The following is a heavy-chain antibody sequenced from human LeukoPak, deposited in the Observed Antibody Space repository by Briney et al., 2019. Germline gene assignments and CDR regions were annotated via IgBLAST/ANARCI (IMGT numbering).Heavy chain of an antibody. CDR2: ISYDGSNK. V-gene: IGHV3-30-3*01. CDR3: AREEIFRVAVAGNWVDY. CDR1: GFTFSSYA. Sequence: PGGSLRLSCAASGFTFSSYAMHWVRQAPGKGLEWVAVISYDGSNKYYADSVKGRLTISRDNSKNTLYLQMNSLRAEDTAVYYCAREEIFRVAVAGNWVDYWGQGTLVTVSS. J-gene: IGHJ4*02. D-gene: IGHD6-19*01.